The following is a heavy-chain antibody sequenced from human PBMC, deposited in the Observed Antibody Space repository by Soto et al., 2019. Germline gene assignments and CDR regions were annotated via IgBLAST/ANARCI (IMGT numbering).Heavy chain of an antibody. CDR1: GFTFSSYG. Sequence: ESGGGVVPPGRSLRLSCAASGFTFSSYGMHWVRQAPGKGLEWVAVISYDGSNKYYADSVKGRFTISRDNSKNTLYLQMNSLRAEDTAVYYCAKDGEEYCSGGSCYSVFDYWGQGTLVTVSS. CDR2: ISYDGSNK. V-gene: IGHV3-30*18. D-gene: IGHD2-15*01. CDR3: AKDGEEYCSGGSCYSVFDY. J-gene: IGHJ4*02.